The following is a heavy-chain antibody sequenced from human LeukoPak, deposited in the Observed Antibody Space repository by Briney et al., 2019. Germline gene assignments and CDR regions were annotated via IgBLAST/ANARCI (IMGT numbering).Heavy chain of an antibody. Sequence: ASVNVSCKASGYTFTGYYMHWVRQAPGQGLEWMGWINPNRGGTNYAHKFEGRVTMTKDTYISTAYMELSRLRSDDTAVYYCARVTVGSGCYFDYWGQGTLVTVSS. V-gene: IGHV1-2*02. D-gene: IGHD1-26*01. J-gene: IGHJ4*02. CDR2: INPNRGGT. CDR3: ARVTVGSGCYFDY. CDR1: GYTFTGYY.